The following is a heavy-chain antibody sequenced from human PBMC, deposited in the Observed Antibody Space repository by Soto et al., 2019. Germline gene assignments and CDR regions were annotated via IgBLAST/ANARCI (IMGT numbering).Heavy chain of an antibody. CDR2: VGGGPDDT. J-gene: IGHJ3*01. Sequence: VQLLESGGGLVQPGGSLRLSCAASGFTFSIYAMSWVRQAPGKGLEWVSSVGGGPDDTHYADSVKGRFTNSRDNSKSTVSLQMNGLRAEDTAMYYCAKDRMDHNSVWDPFDLWGQGTMVTISS. CDR3: AKDRMDHNSVWDPFDL. D-gene: IGHD2-15*01. CDR1: GFTFSIYA. V-gene: IGHV3-23*01.